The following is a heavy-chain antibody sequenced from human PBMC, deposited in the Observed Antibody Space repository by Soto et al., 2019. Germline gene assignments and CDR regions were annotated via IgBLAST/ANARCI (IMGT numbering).Heavy chain of an antibody. Sequence: DVQLVESGGGLIQPGESLRLSCVAFGLTVSGTKYVAWVRQAPGKGLEWVSALYDVFGSFYADSVKGRFTTSSDRSRSTVYLPMNDLRPDDTAGYYCASWREREHSFDVWGQGTAVIVSP. J-gene: IGHJ3*01. D-gene: IGHD1-1*01. V-gene: IGHV3-53*01. CDR3: ASWREREHSFDV. CDR2: LYDVFGS. CDR1: GLTVSGTKY.